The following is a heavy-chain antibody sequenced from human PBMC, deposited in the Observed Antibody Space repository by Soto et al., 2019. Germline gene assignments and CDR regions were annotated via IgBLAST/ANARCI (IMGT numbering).Heavy chain of an antibody. CDR1: GYTFTSYG. Sequence: QVQLVQSGAEVKKPGASVKVSCKASGYTFTSYGISWVRQAPGQGLEWMGWISAYNGNTNYAQKLQGRVTMTTDTSTSTAYMELRGLRSDDTAVYYCARDQPHDRDCRSTSCYGNFVYWGQGTLVTVSS. J-gene: IGHJ4*02. D-gene: IGHD2-2*01. CDR3: ARDQPHDRDCRSTSCYGNFVY. CDR2: ISAYNGNT. V-gene: IGHV1-18*01.